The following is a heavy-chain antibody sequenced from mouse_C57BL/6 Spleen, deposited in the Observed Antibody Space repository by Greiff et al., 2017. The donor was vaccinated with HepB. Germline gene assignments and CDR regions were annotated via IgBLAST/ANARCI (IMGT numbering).Heavy chain of an antibody. CDR2: ISDGGSYT. V-gene: IGHV5-4*01. CDR3: ARDSSYYYAMDY. Sequence: EVMLVESGGGLVKPGGSLKLSCAASGFTFSSYAMSWVRQTPEKRLEWVATISDGGSYTYYPDNVKGRFTISRDNAKNNLYLQMSHLKSEDTAMDYCARDSSYYYAMDYWGQGTSVTVSS. J-gene: IGHJ4*01. CDR1: GFTFSSYA.